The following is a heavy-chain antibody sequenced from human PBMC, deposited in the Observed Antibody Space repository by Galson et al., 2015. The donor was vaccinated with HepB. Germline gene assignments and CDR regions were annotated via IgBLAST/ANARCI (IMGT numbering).Heavy chain of an antibody. CDR1: GFTFSSYA. CDR2: ISYDGSNK. V-gene: IGHV3-30-3*01. CDR3: GTEWFDP. Sequence: SLRLSCAASGFTFSSYAMHWVRQAPGKGLEWVAVISYDGSNKYYADSVKGRFTISRDNSKNTLYLQMNSLRVEDTAVYYCGTEWFDPWGQGTLVTVSS. J-gene: IGHJ5*02.